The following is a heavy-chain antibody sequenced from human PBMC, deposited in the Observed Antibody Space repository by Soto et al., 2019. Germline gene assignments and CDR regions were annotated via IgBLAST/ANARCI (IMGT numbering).Heavy chain of an antibody. CDR1: AFTFNNYA. J-gene: IGHJ4*02. D-gene: IGHD3-22*01. V-gene: IGHV3-23*01. CDR3: AKSRYSDSSGDFYDY. CDR2: IDGSGRTT. Sequence: EVQLLESGGGLVQPGGSLSLSCAASAFTFNNYAMSWVRQAPGKGLEWVSGIDGSGRTTYYADSVKGRFTISRDNSNNTLFLQMNSLRAEDTAVYYSAKSRYSDSSGDFYDYWGQGTLVTVSS.